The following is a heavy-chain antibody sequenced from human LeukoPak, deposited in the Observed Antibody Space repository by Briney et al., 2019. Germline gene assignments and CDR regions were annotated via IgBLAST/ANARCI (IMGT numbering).Heavy chain of an antibody. Sequence: KSGGSLRLSCVASGFTFRDYTMNRVRQAPGKGLEWVSSISSSSSYIYYADSVKGRFTISRDNAKNSLYLQMNSLRAEDTAVYYCARKGGGSWSPTPDDYWGQGTLVTVSS. V-gene: IGHV3-21*01. CDR3: ARKGGGSWSPTPDDY. J-gene: IGHJ4*02. CDR2: ISSSSSYI. CDR1: GFTFRDYT. D-gene: IGHD2-15*01.